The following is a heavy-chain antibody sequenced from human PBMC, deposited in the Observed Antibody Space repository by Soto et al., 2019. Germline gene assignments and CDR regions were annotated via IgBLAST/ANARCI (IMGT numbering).Heavy chain of an antibody. CDR3: VRWKAGAPDY. D-gene: IGHD6-19*01. J-gene: IGHJ4*02. Sequence: EVQLVESGGGLVQPGGSLRLSCATSGFIFSDHYMDWVRQAPGKGLEWVGRTKNKANSYTTEYATSVKGRFSILRDDSKNSLHLQMNSLKTEATAVYYCVRWKAGAPDYWGQGTLVTVSS. CDR2: TKNKANSYTT. V-gene: IGHV3-72*01. CDR1: GFIFSDHY.